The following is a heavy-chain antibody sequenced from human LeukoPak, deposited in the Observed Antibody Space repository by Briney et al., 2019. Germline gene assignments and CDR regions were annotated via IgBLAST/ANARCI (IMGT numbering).Heavy chain of an antibody. Sequence: ASVKVSCKASGYTFTSYGISCVRQAPGQGLEWMGWISTYNGNTNYAQKLQGRVTMTTDTSTSTAYMELRSLKSDDTAVYYCARRVIVVVPAATYYYGMDVWGQGTTVTVSS. J-gene: IGHJ6*02. D-gene: IGHD2-2*01. CDR1: GYTFTSYG. CDR2: ISTYNGNT. V-gene: IGHV1-18*01. CDR3: ARRVIVVVPAATYYYGMDV.